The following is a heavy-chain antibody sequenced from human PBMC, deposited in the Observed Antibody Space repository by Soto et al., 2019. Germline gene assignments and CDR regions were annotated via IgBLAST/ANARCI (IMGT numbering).Heavy chain of an antibody. D-gene: IGHD3-10*01. CDR3: ARELLYGSGSRDFHYYGMDV. J-gene: IGHJ6*02. Sequence: QVQLVESGGGVVQPGRSLRLSCAASGFSFSSYGIHWVRQAPGKGLQWVAVIWFDGSKQYYADSVKGRFTVSRDNPKNTLYLQVNSLRAEDTAVYYCARELLYGSGSRDFHYYGMDVWGQGTTVTVSS. V-gene: IGHV3-33*01. CDR1: GFSFSSYG. CDR2: IWFDGSKQ.